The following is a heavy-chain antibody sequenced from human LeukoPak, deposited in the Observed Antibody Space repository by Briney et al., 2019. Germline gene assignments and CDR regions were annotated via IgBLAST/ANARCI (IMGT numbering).Heavy chain of an antibody. J-gene: IGHJ4*02. CDR2: IYYSGST. D-gene: IGHD3-3*02. V-gene: IGHV4-31*03. CDR3: ARFSIYYFDY. Sequence: SETLSLTCTVSGGSISSGGYYWSWIRQHPGKGLEWIGYIYYSGSTYYNPSLKSRVTISVDTSKNQFSLKLSSVTAADTAVYYCARFSIYYFDYRGQGTLVTVSS. CDR1: GGSISSGGYY.